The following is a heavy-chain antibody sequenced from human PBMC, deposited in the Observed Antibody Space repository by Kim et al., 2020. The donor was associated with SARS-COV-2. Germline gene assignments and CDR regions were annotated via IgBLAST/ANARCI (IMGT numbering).Heavy chain of an antibody. CDR1: GFTVSSNY. V-gene: IGHV3-53*01. CDR2: IYSGGST. CDR3: ARDGLFWDYGDYPGAPYGMDV. Sequence: GGSLRLSCAASGFTVSSNYMSWVRQAPGKGLEWVSVIYSGGSTYYADSVKGRFTISRDNSKNTLYLQMNSLRAEDTAVYYCARDGLFWDYGDYPGAPYGMDVWGQGTTVTVSS. D-gene: IGHD4-17*01. J-gene: IGHJ6*02.